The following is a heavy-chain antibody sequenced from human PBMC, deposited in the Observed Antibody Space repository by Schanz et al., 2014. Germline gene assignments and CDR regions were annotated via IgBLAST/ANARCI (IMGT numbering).Heavy chain of an antibody. CDR2: IYSGGST. CDR1: GFTVSSNY. D-gene: IGHD6-19*01. CDR3: AKCIGWYGRCAFDI. V-gene: IGHV3-53*01. J-gene: IGHJ3*02. Sequence: DVQVVESGGDLVQPGGSLRLSCAASGFTVSSNYMSWVRQAPGKGLEWVAVIYSGGSTFYTDSVKGRFTISRDNSKNTLYLQMNSLIAEDTAVYYCAKCIGWYGRCAFDIWGQGTMVTVSS.